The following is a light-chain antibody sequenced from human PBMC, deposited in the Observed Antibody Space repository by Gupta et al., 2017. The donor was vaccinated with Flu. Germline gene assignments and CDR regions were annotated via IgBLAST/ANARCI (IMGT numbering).Light chain of an antibody. CDR3: QQYKNWPPYS. CDR2: GAS. J-gene: IGKJ2*03. V-gene: IGKV3-15*01. CDR1: QSVSNN. Sequence: EVVMTQSPATLSVSPGARATLSCRASQSVSNNVAWYQQKPGQAPRLLIYGASTRDAGIPARFSGSGYGTEFLLTITSRQSADGAVYYCQQYKNWPPYSFGQGTKLEIK.